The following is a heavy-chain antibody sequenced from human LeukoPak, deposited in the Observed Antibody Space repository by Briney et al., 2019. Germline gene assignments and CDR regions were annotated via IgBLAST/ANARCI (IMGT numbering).Heavy chain of an antibody. Sequence: ASVKVSCKASGYTFTSYGISGVRQAPGQGLEWVGWSSAYNGNTNYAQKLQGRVTMTTDTSTSTAYMELSSLRSEDTAVYYCARGAYTARYYYYMDVWGKGTAVTVSS. J-gene: IGHJ6*03. D-gene: IGHD4-11*01. CDR1: GYTFTSYG. V-gene: IGHV1-18*01. CDR2: SSAYNGNT. CDR3: ARGAYTARYYYYMDV.